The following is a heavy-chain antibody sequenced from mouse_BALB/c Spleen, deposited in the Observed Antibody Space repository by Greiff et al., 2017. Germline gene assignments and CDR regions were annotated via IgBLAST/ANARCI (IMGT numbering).Heavy chain of an antibody. V-gene: IGHV1S135*01. J-gene: IGHJ1*01. Sequence: EVKLMESGPELVKPGASVKVSCKASGYSFTDYNMYWVKQSHGKSLEWIGYIDPNNGGTSYNQKFKGKATLTVDKSSSTAYMELRSLTSEDSAVYYCARPRLDWYFDVWGAGTTVTVSS. CDR3: ARPRLDWYFDV. D-gene: IGHD2-13*01. CDR2: IDPNNGGT. CDR1: GYSFTDYN.